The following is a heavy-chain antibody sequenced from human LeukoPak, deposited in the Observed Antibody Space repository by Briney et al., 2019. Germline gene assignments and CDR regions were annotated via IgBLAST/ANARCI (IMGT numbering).Heavy chain of an antibody. CDR3: ARDSGWLRYHD. J-gene: IGHJ4*02. Sequence: GGSLRLTCVGSGFTFSIHGMNWVRQAPGKGLEWVSGIGGSSIGHSTHYADSVKGRFTISRDNSKNMVYLQMDSLRAEDTALYYCARDSGWLRYHDWGQGALVTVSS. CDR1: GFTFSIHG. D-gene: IGHD5-12*01. CDR2: IGGSSIGHST. V-gene: IGHV3-23*01.